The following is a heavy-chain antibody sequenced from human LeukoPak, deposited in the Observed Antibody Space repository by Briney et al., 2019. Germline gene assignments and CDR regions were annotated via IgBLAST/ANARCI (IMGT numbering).Heavy chain of an antibody. V-gene: IGHV3-23*01. J-gene: IGHJ4*02. D-gene: IGHD6-19*01. CDR3: ARDLSEAVEIDY. Sequence: GGSLRLSCEGSGFTFGSYWISWVRQAPGKGLEWVSAISGSGGSTYYADSVKGRFTISRDNSKNTLYLQMNSLRAEDTAVYYCARDLSEAVEIDYWGQGTLVTVSS. CDR2: ISGSGGST. CDR1: GFTFGSYW.